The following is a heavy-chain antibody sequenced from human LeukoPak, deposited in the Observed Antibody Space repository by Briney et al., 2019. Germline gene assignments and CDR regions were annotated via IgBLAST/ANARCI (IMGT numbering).Heavy chain of an antibody. CDR2: INHSGST. CDR1: GGSFSGYY. CDR3: ARGRSNGWFY. J-gene: IGHJ4*02. V-gene: IGHV4-34*01. Sequence: SSETLSLTCAVYGGSFSGYYWSWIRQPPGKGLEWIGEINHSGSTNYNLSLKSRVTISVDTSKNQFSLKLSSVTAADTAVYYCARGRSNGWFYWGQGTLVTVSS. D-gene: IGHD2-8*01.